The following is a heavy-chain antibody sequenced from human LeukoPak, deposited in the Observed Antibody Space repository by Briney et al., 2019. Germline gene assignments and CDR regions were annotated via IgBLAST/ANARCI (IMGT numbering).Heavy chain of an antibody. CDR1: GYTFTGYY. CDR2: INPSGGST. J-gene: IGHJ4*02. V-gene: IGHV1-46*01. D-gene: IGHD2-21*01. CDR3: AREGAYCGGDCYFDY. Sequence: GASVKVSCKASGYTFTGYYMHWVRQAPGQGLEWMGIINPSGGSTSYAQKFQGRVTMTRDTSTSTVYMELSSLRSEDTAVYYCAREGAYCGGDCYFDYWGQGTLATVSS.